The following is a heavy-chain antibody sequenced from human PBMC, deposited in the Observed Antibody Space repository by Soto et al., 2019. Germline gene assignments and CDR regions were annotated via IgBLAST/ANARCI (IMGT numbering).Heavy chain of an antibody. V-gene: IGHV1-46*01. D-gene: IGHD3-3*01. CDR2: INPSGGST. CDR1: GYTFTSYY. J-gene: IGHJ4*02. Sequence: ASVKVSCKASGYTFTSYYMHWVLQAPGQGLEWMGIINPSGGSTSYAQKFQGRVTMTRDTSTSTVYMELSSLRSEDTAVYYCARASGDTIFGVVTPAFDYWGQGTLVTVSS. CDR3: ARASGDTIFGVVTPAFDY.